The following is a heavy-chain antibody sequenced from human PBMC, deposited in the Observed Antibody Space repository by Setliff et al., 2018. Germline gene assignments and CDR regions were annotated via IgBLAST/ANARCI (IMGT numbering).Heavy chain of an antibody. CDR2: INPTGGLT. CDR3: ARGYYDSYARYYVVGDY. Sequence: ASVKVSCKASGYTLTKYYMHWVRQAPGQGLEWMGIINPTGGLTRYAQKFQGRVTMTRDTSTSTVYLEVSSLRSEDTAVYYCARGYYDSYARYYVVGDYWGQGTPVTVSS. V-gene: IGHV1-46*01. J-gene: IGHJ4*02. CDR1: GYTLTKYY. D-gene: IGHD3-22*01.